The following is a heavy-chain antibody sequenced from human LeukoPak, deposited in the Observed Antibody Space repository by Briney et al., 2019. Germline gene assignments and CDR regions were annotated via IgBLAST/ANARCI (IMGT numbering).Heavy chain of an antibody. D-gene: IGHD1-26*01. CDR3: ARVKSGSYYHFDY. Sequence: SETLSLTCTVSGGSISSYYWSWIRQPPGKGLEWIGYIYYSGSTNYNPSLKCRVTISVDTSKNQFSLKLSSVTAADTAVYYCARVKSGSYYHFDYWGQGTLVTVSS. CDR1: GGSISSYY. CDR2: IYYSGST. V-gene: IGHV4-59*01. J-gene: IGHJ4*02.